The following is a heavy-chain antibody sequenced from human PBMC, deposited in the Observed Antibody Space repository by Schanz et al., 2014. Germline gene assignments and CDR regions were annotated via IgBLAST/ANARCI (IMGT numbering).Heavy chain of an antibody. CDR3: AKTPREYCNYDNCPNWFDS. CDR1: EFTFSTDA. J-gene: IGHJ5*01. CDR2: ISASGGDT. V-gene: IGHV3-23*01. D-gene: IGHD2-15*01. Sequence: DVHLLESGGGLVQPGGSLRLSCAASEFTFSTDAMSWVRQAPGKGLEWLSVISASGGDTYYADSVKGRFTISRDNSKNTLYLQMNSLRAEDTAVYYCAKTPREYCNYDNCPNWFDSWGQGTLVTASS.